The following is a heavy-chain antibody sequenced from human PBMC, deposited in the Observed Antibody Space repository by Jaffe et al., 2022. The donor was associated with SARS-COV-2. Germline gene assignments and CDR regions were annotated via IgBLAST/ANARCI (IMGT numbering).Heavy chain of an antibody. CDR3: ARNKANYFDY. Sequence: QVQLQESGPGLVKPSQTLSLTCTVSGGSISGGTYYWSWIRQPAGKGLEWIGRIYSSGSTNYNPSLKSRVAMSVDTSKNLFSLNLSSVTAADTAVYYCARNKANYFDYWGQGTLVTVSS. V-gene: IGHV4-61*02. J-gene: IGHJ4*02. CDR2: IYSSGST. CDR1: GGSISGGTYY.